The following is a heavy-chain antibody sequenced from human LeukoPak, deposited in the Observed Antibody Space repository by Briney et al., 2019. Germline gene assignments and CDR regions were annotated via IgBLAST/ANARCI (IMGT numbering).Heavy chain of an antibody. Sequence: PGGSLRLSCAASGFTFSSNYMSWVRQAPGKGLEWVSVIYSGGSTYYADSVKGRFTISRDNSKNTLYLQMNSLRAEDTAVYYCARDSSSWDAFDIWGQGTMVTVSS. D-gene: IGHD6-13*01. J-gene: IGHJ3*02. V-gene: IGHV3-66*01. CDR1: GFTFSSNY. CDR2: IYSGGST. CDR3: ARDSSSWDAFDI.